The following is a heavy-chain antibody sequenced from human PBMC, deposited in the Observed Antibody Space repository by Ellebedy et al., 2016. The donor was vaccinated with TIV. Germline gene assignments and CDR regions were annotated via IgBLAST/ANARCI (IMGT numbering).Heavy chain of an antibody. J-gene: IGHJ6*02. V-gene: IGHV1-3*01. D-gene: IGHD1-1*01. Sequence: AASVKVSCKASGYTFTSYAIHWVRQAPGQRLKWMGWINAGNGNTKYSQKFQGRVTITRDTSASTAYMELSSLRSEDTAVYYCATPLLKGTGVHYYNGMDVWGQGTTVTVSS. CDR2: INAGNGNT. CDR1: GYTFTSYA. CDR3: ATPLLKGTGVHYYNGMDV.